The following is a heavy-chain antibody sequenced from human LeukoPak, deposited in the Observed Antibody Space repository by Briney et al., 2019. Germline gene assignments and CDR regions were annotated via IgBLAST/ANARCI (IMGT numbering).Heavy chain of an antibody. J-gene: IGHJ4*02. V-gene: IGHV3-7*01. Sequence: GGSLRLSXAASGFTFSSYWMSWVRQAPGRGLEWVANIKQDGSEKYYVDSVKGRFTISRDNAKNSLYLQMNSLRAEDTAVYYCARDRSWRRGYSGYDTNFDYWGQGTLVTVSS. D-gene: IGHD5-12*01. CDR1: GFTFSSYW. CDR3: ARDRSWRRGYSGYDTNFDY. CDR2: IKQDGSEK.